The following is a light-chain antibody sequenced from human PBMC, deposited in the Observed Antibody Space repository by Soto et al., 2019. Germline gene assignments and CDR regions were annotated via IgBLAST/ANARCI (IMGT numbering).Light chain of an antibody. CDR3: QQYGSSPRT. V-gene: IGKV3-20*01. CDR2: GAS. J-gene: IGKJ1*01. CDR1: QSVSSSY. Sequence: EIVLTQSPGTLSLSPGERATLSCRASQSVSSSYLAWYQQKPGQAPRLLIYGASSRATGIPVRFSGSGSGTDFTLTISRLVPEDFAVYYCQQYGSSPRTFGQGTKVEIK.